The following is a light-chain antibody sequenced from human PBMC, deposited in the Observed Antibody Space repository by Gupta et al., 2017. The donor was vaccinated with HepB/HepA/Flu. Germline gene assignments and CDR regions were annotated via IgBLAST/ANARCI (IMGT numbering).Light chain of an antibody. V-gene: IGKV3-11*01. CDR2: GAS. CDR1: QSISTS. J-gene: IGKJ4*01. Sequence: EIVLTQSPATLSLSPGERATLSCRASQSISTSLAWYQQKPGQAPRLLMYGASNRATGIPARFSGSGSGTDFTLTISSLEPEDFAVYYCQHQSNWPLTFGGGTRVEI. CDR3: QHQSNWPLT.